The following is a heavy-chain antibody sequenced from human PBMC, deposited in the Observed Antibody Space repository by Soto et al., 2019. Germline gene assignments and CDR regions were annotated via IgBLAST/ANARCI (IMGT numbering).Heavy chain of an antibody. CDR2: IKSKADGGTS. Sequence: EVQLVESGGDLVKPGGSLRLSCVASGLTFSNAWMTWVRQAPGKGLEWVGRIKSKADGGTSEYAAAVKGRFTVSRDDSKDTLYLQMNSLKTADTAVYYCTTSGGCSGGSCFLNDYWGQGILVTVSS. V-gene: IGHV3-15*01. CDR3: TTSGGCSGGSCFLNDY. J-gene: IGHJ4*02. CDR1: GLTFSNAW. D-gene: IGHD2-15*01.